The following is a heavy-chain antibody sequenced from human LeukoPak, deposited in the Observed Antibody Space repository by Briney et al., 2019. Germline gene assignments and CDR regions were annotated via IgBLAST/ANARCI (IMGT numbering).Heavy chain of an antibody. CDR3: ARELGSSGWANYFDY. J-gene: IGHJ4*02. Sequence: SQTLSLTCAISGDIVSSNSAAWNWIRQSPSRGLEWLGRTYYRSKWYNDYAVSAKSRITINPDTSKNQFSLQLNSVTPEDTAVYYCARELGSSGWANYFDYWGQGTLVTVSS. D-gene: IGHD6-19*01. CDR1: GDIVSSNSAA. V-gene: IGHV6-1*01. CDR2: TYYRSKWYN.